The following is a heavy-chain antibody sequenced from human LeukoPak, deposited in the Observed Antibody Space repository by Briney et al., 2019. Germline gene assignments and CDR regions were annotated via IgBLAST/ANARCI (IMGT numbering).Heavy chain of an antibody. CDR1: GFTFSSYG. V-gene: IGHV3-30*18. D-gene: IGHD3-22*01. J-gene: IGHJ4*02. CDR3: AKEHYDSSGYYHDY. Sequence: PGGSLRLSCAASGFTFSSYGMHWVRQAPGKGLEWVAVISYDGSNKYYADSVKGRFTISRDNSKNTLYLQMNSLRAEDTAVYYCAKEHYDSSGYYHDYWGQGTLVTVSS. CDR2: ISYDGSNK.